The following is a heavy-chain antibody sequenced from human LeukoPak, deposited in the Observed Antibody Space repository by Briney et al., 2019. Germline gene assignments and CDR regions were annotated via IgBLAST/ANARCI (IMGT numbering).Heavy chain of an antibody. CDR1: GGSISSYY. CDR2: IYHSGSS. CDR3: ARHGGRAAAGWGDNWFDP. J-gene: IGHJ5*02. D-gene: IGHD6-13*01. V-gene: IGHV4-59*08. Sequence: TPSETLSLTCTVSGGSISSYYWSWIRQPPGKGLEWIGYIYHSGSSNHNPSLKSRVTISVDTSKKQFSLKLSSVTAADTAVYYCARHGGRAAAGWGDNWFDPWGQGTLVTVSS.